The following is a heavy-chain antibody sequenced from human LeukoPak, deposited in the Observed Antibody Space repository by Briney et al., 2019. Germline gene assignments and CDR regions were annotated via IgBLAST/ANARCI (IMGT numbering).Heavy chain of an antibody. CDR1: GFTFSNYD. Sequence: PGASLRLSCAAYGFTFSNYDMSWGRQAPGKGLEWVSAITGSGGNTYYADSVKGRFTISRDNSKNTVFLQMNSLRAEDTAVYYCAKWGDYDVLTGYYVSDYWGQGTLITVSS. V-gene: IGHV3-23*01. D-gene: IGHD3-9*01. J-gene: IGHJ4*02. CDR3: AKWGDYDVLTGYYVSDY. CDR2: ITGSGGNT.